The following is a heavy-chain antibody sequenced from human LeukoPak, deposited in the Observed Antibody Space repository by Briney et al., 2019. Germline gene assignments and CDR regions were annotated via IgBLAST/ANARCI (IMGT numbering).Heavy chain of an antibody. D-gene: IGHD2-2*01. V-gene: IGHV1-46*01. CDR2: INPSGGST. CDR3: ASGEYCSSTSCSPRIDAFDI. CDR1: GYTFTSYY. J-gene: IGHJ3*02. Sequence: ASVKVSCKASGYTFTSYYMHWVRQAPGQGLEGMGIINPSGGSTSYAQKFQGRVTMTRDTSTSTVYMELSSLRSEDTAVYYCASGEYCSSTSCSPRIDAFDIWGQGTMVTVSS.